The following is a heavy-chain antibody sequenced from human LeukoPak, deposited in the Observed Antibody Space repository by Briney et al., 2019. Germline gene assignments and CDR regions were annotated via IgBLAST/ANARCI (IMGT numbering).Heavy chain of an antibody. CDR2: IYYSGST. Sequence: SETLSLTCTVSGGSVSSGSYYWSWIRQPPGKGLEWIGYIYYSGSTNYNPSLKSRVTISVDTSKNQFSLELSSVTAADTAVYYCARVRLDYGSGSYYRSFDYWGQGTLVTVSS. D-gene: IGHD3-10*01. V-gene: IGHV4-61*01. J-gene: IGHJ4*02. CDR3: ARVRLDYGSGSYYRSFDY. CDR1: GGSVSSGSYY.